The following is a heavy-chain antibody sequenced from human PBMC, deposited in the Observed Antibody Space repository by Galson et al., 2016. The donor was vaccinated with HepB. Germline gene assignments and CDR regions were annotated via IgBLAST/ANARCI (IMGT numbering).Heavy chain of an antibody. CDR1: GFTFSSYD. CDR3: ARDDINGWSALDS. V-gene: IGHV3-33*08. CDR2: IWYDGNNK. D-gene: IGHD6-19*01. J-gene: IGHJ4*02. Sequence: SLRLSCAASGFTFSSYDILWVRQAPGKGLEWLAVIWYDGNNKSYADSVKGRFTISRDNSKNKVYLQMNSLRAEDSALYYCARDDINGWSALDSWGQGTLVTVSS.